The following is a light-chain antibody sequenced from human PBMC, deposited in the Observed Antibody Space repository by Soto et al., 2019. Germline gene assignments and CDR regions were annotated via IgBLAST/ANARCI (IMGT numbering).Light chain of an antibody. CDR1: SSNVGTTF. CDR2: END. J-gene: IGLJ3*02. V-gene: IGLV1-51*02. Sequence: QSALTQPPSVSAAPGQEVTISCSGSSSNVGTTFVCWYQQVPGTAPKLLIYENDKRPSGIPDRFSGSKSGTSAALAITGLQPGDEADYYCGTWDSSLNGGVFGGGTKLTVL. CDR3: GTWDSSLNGGV.